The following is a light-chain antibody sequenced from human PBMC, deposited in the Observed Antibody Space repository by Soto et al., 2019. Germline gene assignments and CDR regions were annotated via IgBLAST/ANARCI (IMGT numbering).Light chain of an antibody. CDR1: QTISSSF. J-gene: IGKJ4*01. V-gene: IGKV3-20*01. Sequence: EIVLTQSPGTLSLSPGERATHSCRASQTISSSFVAWYQQKPGLAPRLLIFGASSRATGIPDRFSGSGSGTDFTLTISRLEPEDFAVYYCQQYDTSPLTFGGGTKVDIK. CDR3: QQYDTSPLT. CDR2: GAS.